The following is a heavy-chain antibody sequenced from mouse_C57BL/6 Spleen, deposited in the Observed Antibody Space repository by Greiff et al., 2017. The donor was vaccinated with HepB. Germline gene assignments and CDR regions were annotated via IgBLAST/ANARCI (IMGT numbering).Heavy chain of an antibody. V-gene: IGHV5-12*01. CDR3: AREHYGSFDY. J-gene: IGHJ2*01. CDR1: GFTFSDYY. Sequence: EVKLVESGGGLVQPGGSLKLSCAASGFTFSDYYMYWVRQTPEKRLEWVAYISNGGGSTYYPDTVKGRFTISRDNAKNTLYLQMSRLKSEDTAMYYCAREHYGSFDYWGQGTTLTVSS. D-gene: IGHD1-1*01. CDR2: ISNGGGST.